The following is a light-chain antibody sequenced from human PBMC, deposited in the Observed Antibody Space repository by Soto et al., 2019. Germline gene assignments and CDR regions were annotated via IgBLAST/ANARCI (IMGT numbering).Light chain of an antibody. Sequence: QSALTQPASVSGSPXQSITISXTGTSSDVGGYNYVSWYQQHPGKAPKLMIYDVSNRPSGVSNRFSGSKSGNTASLTISGLQAEDEADYYCSSYTSSSTYVVFGGGTKLTVL. J-gene: IGLJ2*01. CDR1: SSDVGGYNY. CDR3: SSYTSSSTYVV. V-gene: IGLV2-14*01. CDR2: DVS.